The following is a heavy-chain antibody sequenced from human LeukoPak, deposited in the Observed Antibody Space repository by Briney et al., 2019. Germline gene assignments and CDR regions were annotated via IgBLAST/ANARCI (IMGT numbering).Heavy chain of an antibody. D-gene: IGHD2-8*02. J-gene: IGHJ4*01. Sequence: GGSLRLSCAASGFTFSSYSMNWVRQAPGKGLEWVSSISSSSSYIYYADSVKGRFTISRDNAKNSLYLQMNSLRAEDTAVYYCARQLGYCAAGTCYFDSWGHGTQVTVSS. CDR2: ISSSSSYI. CDR3: ARQLGYCAAGTCYFDS. V-gene: IGHV3-21*01. CDR1: GFTFSSYS.